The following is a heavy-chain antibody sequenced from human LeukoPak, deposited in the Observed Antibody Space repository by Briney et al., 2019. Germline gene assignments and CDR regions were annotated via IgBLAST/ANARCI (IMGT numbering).Heavy chain of an antibody. CDR3: ARVIVVVPAAIRGRFDP. CDR2: IYPGDSDT. CDR1: GYSFTSYW. Sequence: GESLKISRKGSGYSFTSYWIGWVRQMPGKGLEWMGIIYPGDSDTRYSPSFQGQVTISADKSISTAYLQWSSLKASDTAMYYCARVIVVVPAAIRGRFDPWGQGTLVTVSS. D-gene: IGHD2-2*01. J-gene: IGHJ5*02. V-gene: IGHV5-51*01.